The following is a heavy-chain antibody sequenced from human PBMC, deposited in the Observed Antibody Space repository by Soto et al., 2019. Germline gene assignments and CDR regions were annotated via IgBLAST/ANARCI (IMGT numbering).Heavy chain of an antibody. Sequence: XDSLKVSCKCSGYSFTSYWIGLVRQMPGKGLEWMGIIYPGDSDTRYSPSFQGQVTISADKSISTAYLQWSSLKASDTAMYYCARRSIAAPYYGMDVWGQGTTVTVSS. CDR3: ARRSIAAPYYGMDV. J-gene: IGHJ6*02. CDR1: GYSFTSYW. CDR2: IYPGDSDT. V-gene: IGHV5-51*01. D-gene: IGHD6-6*01.